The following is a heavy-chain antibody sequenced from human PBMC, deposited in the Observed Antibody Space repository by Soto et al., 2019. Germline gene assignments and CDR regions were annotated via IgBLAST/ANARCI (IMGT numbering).Heavy chain of an antibody. V-gene: IGHV3-23*01. D-gene: IGHD5-12*01. Sequence: EVQLLESGGGLVQPGGSLRLSCAASGFTFSSYAMSWVRQAPGKGLEWVSAISGSGGSTFYADSVKGRFTISRDTSKNRLFLQMNSLRAEDTAVYCCAKDRGRGYDWFDSWGQGTLVTVSS. CDR1: GFTFSSYA. CDR2: ISGSGGST. J-gene: IGHJ5*01. CDR3: AKDRGRGYDWFDS.